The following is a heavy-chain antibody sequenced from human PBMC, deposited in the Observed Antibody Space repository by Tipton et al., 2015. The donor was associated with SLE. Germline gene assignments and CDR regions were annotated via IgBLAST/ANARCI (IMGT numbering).Heavy chain of an antibody. CDR2: IYYSGST. Sequence: TLSLTCTVSGGSISSSYWSWIRQPPGKGLEWIGYIYYSGSTNYNPSLKSRVTISVDTSKNQFSLKLSSVTAADTAVYSCAREGSGWSFDHWGQGTLVTVSP. CDR1: GGSISSSY. D-gene: IGHD6-19*01. V-gene: IGHV4-59*01. CDR3: AREGSGWSFDH. J-gene: IGHJ4*02.